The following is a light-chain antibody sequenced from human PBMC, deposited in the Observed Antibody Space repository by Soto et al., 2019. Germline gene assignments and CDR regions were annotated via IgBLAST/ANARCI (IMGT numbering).Light chain of an antibody. CDR1: QGISSY. V-gene: IGKV1-9*01. CDR3: QQVKNYPLT. Sequence: DIQLTQSPSFLSASVGDIVTITCRASQGISSYVAWYQQKPGKAPKVLIYAASTLKSGVPSRFSGSGSGTEFTLTISSLQPEDFATYHCQQVKNYPLTFGGGTRGEIK. J-gene: IGKJ4*01. CDR2: AAS.